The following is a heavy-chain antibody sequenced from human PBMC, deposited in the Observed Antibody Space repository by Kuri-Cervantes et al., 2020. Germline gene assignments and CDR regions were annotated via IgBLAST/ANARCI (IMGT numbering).Heavy chain of an antibody. CDR3: ARVARDTDYGDYVGAFDI. J-gene: IGHJ3*02. Sequence: ESLKISCAVYGGSFSGYYWSWIRQPPGKGLEWIGEINHSGSTNYNPSLKSRVTISVDTSKNQFSLKLSSVTAADTAVYYCARVARDTDYGDYVGAFDIWGQGTMVTVSS. CDR1: GGSFSGYY. CDR2: INHSGST. V-gene: IGHV4-34*01. D-gene: IGHD4-17*01.